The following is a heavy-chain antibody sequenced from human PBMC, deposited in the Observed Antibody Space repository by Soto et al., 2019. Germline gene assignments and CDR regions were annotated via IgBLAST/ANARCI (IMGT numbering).Heavy chain of an antibody. CDR1: GGSISGGAYY. V-gene: IGHV4-61*08. CDR2: IYYSGST. Sequence: SETLSLTCTVSGGSISGGAYYWSWLRQPPGKGLEWIGYIYYSGSTNYNPSLKSRVTISIDTSKNQFSLKLSSVTAVDTAVYYCARDRGHNWFDPWGQGTLVTVSS. J-gene: IGHJ5*02. CDR3: ARDRGHNWFDP.